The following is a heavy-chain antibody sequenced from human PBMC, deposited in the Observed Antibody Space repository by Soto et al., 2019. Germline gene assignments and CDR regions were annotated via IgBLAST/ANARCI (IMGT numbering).Heavy chain of an antibody. J-gene: IGHJ5*02. Sequence: SETLSLTCDVSGDSISTSSYYWGWIRQPPGKGLEWIASIYYSGATYYNPSLQSRVTISVDTSNNRFSLILNSVTAADTAVYYCARVGPWVPYYYDSSPYTFENWFDPWVQGTLVTVS. CDR2: IYYSGAT. CDR1: GDSISTSSYY. V-gene: IGHV4-39*02. D-gene: IGHD3-22*01. CDR3: ARVGPWVPYYYDSSPYTFENWFDP.